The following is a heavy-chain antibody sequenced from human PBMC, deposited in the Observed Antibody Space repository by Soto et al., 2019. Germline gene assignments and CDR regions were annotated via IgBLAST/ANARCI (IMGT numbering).Heavy chain of an antibody. D-gene: IGHD3-3*01. CDR2: ISAYNGNT. J-gene: IGHJ5*02. CDR1: GYTFTSYG. CDR3: GRDWSYYDFWSGSNWFDP. V-gene: IGHV1-18*01. Sequence: ASVKVSCKASGYTFTSYGISLVRQAPGQGLEWMGWISAYNGNTNYAQKLQGRVTMTTDTSTSTAYMELRSLRSDDTAVYYCGRDWSYYDFWSGSNWFDPWGQGTLVTVSS.